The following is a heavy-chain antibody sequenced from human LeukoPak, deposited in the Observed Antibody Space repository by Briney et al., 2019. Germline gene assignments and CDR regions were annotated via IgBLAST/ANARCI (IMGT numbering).Heavy chain of an antibody. J-gene: IGHJ5*02. Sequence: ASVKVSCKASGYTFTSYYMHWVRQAPGQGLEWMGIINPSSGNTSYAQKFQGRVTMTRDTSTSTVYMELSSLRSEDTAVYYCARDQGPLRYFDCLLFGWFDPWGQGTLVTVSS. CDR1: GYTFTSYY. V-gene: IGHV1-46*01. D-gene: IGHD3-9*01. CDR3: ARDQGPLRYFDCLLFGWFDP. CDR2: INPSSGNT.